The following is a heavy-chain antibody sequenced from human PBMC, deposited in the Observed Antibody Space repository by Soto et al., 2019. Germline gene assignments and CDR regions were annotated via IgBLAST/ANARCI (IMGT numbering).Heavy chain of an antibody. CDR2: INPNSGGT. CDR1: GYTFTGYY. V-gene: IGHV1-2*02. J-gene: IGHJ1*01. CDR3: ARALSYGSFGVVITQYFQH. Sequence: QVQLVQSGAEVKKPGASVKVSCKASGYTFTGYYMHWVRQAPGQGLEWMGWINPNSGGTNYAQKFQGRVTMTRDTSISTAYMEVSRLRSDDTAVYYCARALSYGSFGVVITQYFQHWGQGTLVTVSS. D-gene: IGHD3-3*01.